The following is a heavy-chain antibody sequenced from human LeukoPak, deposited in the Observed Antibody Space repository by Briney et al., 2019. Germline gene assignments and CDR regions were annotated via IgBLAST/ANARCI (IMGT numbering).Heavy chain of an antibody. Sequence: GESLKISCKGSGYSFTSYWIGWVRQMPGKGLEWMGIIYPGDSDTRYSPSFHGQVTISADKSISTAYLQWSSLRASDTAMYYCATSTRNPLAPTPFAYWGQGTLVTVSS. CDR3: ATSTRNPLAPTPFAY. CDR1: GYSFTSYW. V-gene: IGHV5-51*01. D-gene: IGHD1-1*01. CDR2: IYPGDSDT. J-gene: IGHJ4*02.